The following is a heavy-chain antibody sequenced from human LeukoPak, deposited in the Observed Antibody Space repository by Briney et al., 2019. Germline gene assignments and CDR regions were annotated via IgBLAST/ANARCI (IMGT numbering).Heavy chain of an antibody. CDR2: ISYDGSNK. J-gene: IGHJ4*02. D-gene: IGHD3-16*02. Sequence: GGSLRLSCAASGFTFSSYGMHWVRQAPGKGLEWGAGISYDGSNKYYADSVKGRFTISRENSKNTLYLQMNSLRAEDTAVYYCAKEGYYDYVWGSYRNRYFDYWGQGTLVTVSS. CDR1: GFTFSSYG. V-gene: IGHV3-30*18. CDR3: AKEGYYDYVWGSYRNRYFDY.